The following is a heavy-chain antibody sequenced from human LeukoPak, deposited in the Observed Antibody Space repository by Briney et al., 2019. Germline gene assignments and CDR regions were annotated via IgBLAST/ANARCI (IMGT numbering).Heavy chain of an antibody. J-gene: IGHJ4*02. CDR3: AKAGGGYNYGYSDY. V-gene: IGHV3-9*01. CDR1: GFTFDDYA. CDR2: ISWNSGSI. D-gene: IGHD5-24*01. Sequence: GGSLRLSCAASGFTFDDYAMHWVRQAPGKGLEWVSGISWNSGSIGYADSVKGRFTISRDNAKNSLYLQMNSLRAEDTALYYYAKAGGGYNYGYSDYWGQGTLVTVSS.